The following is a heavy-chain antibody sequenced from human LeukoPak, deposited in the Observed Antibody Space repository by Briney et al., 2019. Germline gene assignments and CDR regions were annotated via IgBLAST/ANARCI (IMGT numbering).Heavy chain of an antibody. J-gene: IGHJ4*02. Sequence: SETLSLTCTVSGVSITTYYWSWIRQPPGKGLEWIGYIYHSGSTNYNPSLKSRVTISVDKSKNQFSLKLTSVTAADTAVYYCASMDILVLPAASFDYWGQGTLVTVSS. V-gene: IGHV4-59*08. D-gene: IGHD2-2*03. CDR1: GVSITTYY. CDR3: ASMDILVLPAASFDY. CDR2: IYHSGST.